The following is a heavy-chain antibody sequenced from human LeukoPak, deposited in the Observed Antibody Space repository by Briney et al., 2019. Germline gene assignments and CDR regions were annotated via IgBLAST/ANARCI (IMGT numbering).Heavy chain of an antibody. CDR2: ISTSSSYI. J-gene: IGHJ4*02. CDR1: GFTFNRYN. CDR3: ARSPTKRVTEDY. Sequence: GGSLRLSCAASGFTFNRYNMNWVRRAPGKGLEWVSSISTSSSYIYYADSVRGRFTISRDNAKNSLYLQMNSLRAEDTAVYYCARSPTKRVTEDYWGQGLLVTVSS. D-gene: IGHD5-18*01. V-gene: IGHV3-21*04.